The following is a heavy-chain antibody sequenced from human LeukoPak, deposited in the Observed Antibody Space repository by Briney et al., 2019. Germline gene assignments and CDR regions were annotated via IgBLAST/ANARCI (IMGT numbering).Heavy chain of an antibody. CDR1: GYSSTSYW. V-gene: IGHV5-51*01. J-gene: IGHJ4*02. Sequence: KGGESLKISCKGSGYSSTSYWIGWVRQMPGKGLEWMGIIYPGDSDTRYSPSFQGQVTIPADKSISTAYLQWSSLKASDTAMYYCARHNYGGNSWHYFDYWGQGTLVTVSS. CDR3: ARHNYGGNSWHYFDY. CDR2: IYPGDSDT. D-gene: IGHD4-23*01.